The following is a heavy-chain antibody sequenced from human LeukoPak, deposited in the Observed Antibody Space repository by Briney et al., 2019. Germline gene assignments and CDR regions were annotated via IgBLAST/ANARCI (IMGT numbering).Heavy chain of an antibody. D-gene: IGHD3-22*01. CDR1: GGSISSGDYY. CDR2: IYYSGST. Sequence: SQTLSLTCTVSGGSISSGDYYWSWIRQPPGKGLEWIGYIYYSGSTYYNPSLKSRVSISVDMSKNQFSLKLSSVTAADTAVYYCARSRGSGYYSPPGYWGQGTLVTVSS. J-gene: IGHJ4*02. CDR3: ARSRGSGYYSPPGY. V-gene: IGHV4-30-4*01.